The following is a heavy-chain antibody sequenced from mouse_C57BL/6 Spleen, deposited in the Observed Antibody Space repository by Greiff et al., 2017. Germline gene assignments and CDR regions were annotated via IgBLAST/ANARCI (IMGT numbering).Heavy chain of an antibody. Sequence: QVQLQQSGAELARPGASVKMSCKASGYTFTSYTMHWVKQRPGQGLEWIGYINPSSGYTKYNQKFKDKATLTADKSSSTAYMQLSSLTSEDSEGYYCARFDYGSSYWGKGTTLTVSS. CDR3: ARFDYGSSY. J-gene: IGHJ2*01. D-gene: IGHD1-1*01. CDR1: GYTFTSYT. CDR2: INPSSGYT. V-gene: IGHV1-4*01.